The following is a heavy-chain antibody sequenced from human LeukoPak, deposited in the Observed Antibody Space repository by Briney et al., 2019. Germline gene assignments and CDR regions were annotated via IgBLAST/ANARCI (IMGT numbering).Heavy chain of an antibody. D-gene: IGHD3-10*01. V-gene: IGHV3-74*01. J-gene: IGHJ4*02. CDR1: GFALSTYW. CDR2: INSGGSDT. CDR3: ARAGSGSSYDC. Sequence: PAESLRLSCAASGFALSTYWMHWVRQAPGTGQVWVSLINSGGSDTLYAGSVKGRFTISRDTATNTLFLEMNRLRADDTGVYYCARAGSGSSYDCWGQGTLVTIYS.